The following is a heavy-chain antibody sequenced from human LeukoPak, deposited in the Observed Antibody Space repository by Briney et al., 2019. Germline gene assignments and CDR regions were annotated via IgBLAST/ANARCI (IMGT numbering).Heavy chain of an antibody. D-gene: IGHD3-22*01. V-gene: IGHV3-7*01. Sequence: GGSLRLSCAASGFTFSSYWMSWVRQAPGKGLEWVANIKQDGSEKYFVDSVKGRFTISRDNAKNSLYLRMNSLRPEDTAVYYCARGSHLPVLITSGGYDYWGQGTLVTVSS. CDR1: GFTFSSYW. CDR2: IKQDGSEK. CDR3: ARGSHLPVLITSGGYDY. J-gene: IGHJ4*02.